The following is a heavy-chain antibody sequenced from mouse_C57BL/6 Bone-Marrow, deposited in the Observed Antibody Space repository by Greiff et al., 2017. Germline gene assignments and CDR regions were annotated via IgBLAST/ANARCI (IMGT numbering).Heavy chain of an antibody. Sequence: QVQLQQPGAELVMPGASVKLSCKASGYTFTSYWMHWVKQRPGQGLEWIGEIDPSDSYTNYNQKFKGKSTLTVDKSSSTVYMQLSSLTSEDSAVYYCAREGLLRAWFAYWGQGTLVTVSA. CDR3: AREGLLRAWFAY. V-gene: IGHV1-69*01. CDR1: GYTFTSYW. D-gene: IGHD1-1*01. J-gene: IGHJ3*01. CDR2: IDPSDSYT.